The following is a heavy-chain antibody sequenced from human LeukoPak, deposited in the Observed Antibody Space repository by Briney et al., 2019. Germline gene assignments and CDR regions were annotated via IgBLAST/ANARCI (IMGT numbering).Heavy chain of an antibody. Sequence: PPGGSLRLSCTVSGFSVSAIYLSWVRQVPGKGLQWVSGIYSAGTSFHAESLEGRFTVSRDFSKNILYLQMNSLRAEDTGVYYCAMTDDMLIASSYWGQGTSVTVSS. CDR3: AMTDDMLIASSY. CDR1: GFSVSAIY. J-gene: IGHJ4*02. V-gene: IGHV3-53*01. CDR2: IYSAGTS. D-gene: IGHD3-9*01.